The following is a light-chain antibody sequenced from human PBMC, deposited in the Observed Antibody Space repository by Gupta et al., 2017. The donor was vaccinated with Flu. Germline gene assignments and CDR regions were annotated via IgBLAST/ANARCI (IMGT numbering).Light chain of an antibody. Sequence: SSCDESVVDRGTSTCEASQDIRRYLDWYEQKQGRAPKLLIKEESNWQGGVLSRFSGIGDGKHFTFTISGRQLEDFAAYYCRQNELRPPYTFGQGTKV. CDR1: QDIRRY. V-gene: IGKV1-33*01. CDR3: RQNELRPPYT. J-gene: IGKJ2*01. CDR2: EES.